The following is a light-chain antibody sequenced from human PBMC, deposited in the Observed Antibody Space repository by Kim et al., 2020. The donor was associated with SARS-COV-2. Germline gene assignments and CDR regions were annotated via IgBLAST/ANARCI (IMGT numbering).Light chain of an antibody. CDR2: EDN. Sequence: KTLTISCTRRSGSIASNYVQWYQQRPGSSPTTVIYEDNHRPSGVPERFSGSIDSSSNSASLTISGLKTEDEADYYCQSYDSSNLWVFGGGTQLTVL. CDR1: SGSIASNY. CDR3: QSYDSSNLWV. V-gene: IGLV6-57*01. J-gene: IGLJ3*02.